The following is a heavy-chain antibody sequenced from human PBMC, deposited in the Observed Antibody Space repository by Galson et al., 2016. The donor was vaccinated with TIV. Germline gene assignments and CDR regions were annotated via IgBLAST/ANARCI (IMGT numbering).Heavy chain of an antibody. CDR3: AREYQLMASRLYDF. Sequence: SVKVSCKASGYTFSNYDINWVRQATGQGPEWMGWINPDSGVTEYAQKFQDRITMTRDTSLNTAYVELSRLKSDDTAIYYCAREYQLMASRLYDFWGQGTLVTVSS. J-gene: IGHJ4*02. D-gene: IGHD6-6*01. V-gene: IGHV1-2*02. CDR2: INPDSGVT. CDR1: GYTFSNYD.